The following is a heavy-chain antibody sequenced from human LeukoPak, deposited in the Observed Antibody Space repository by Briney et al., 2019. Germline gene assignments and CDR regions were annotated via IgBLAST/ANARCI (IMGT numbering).Heavy chain of an antibody. Sequence: GGSLRLSCAAAGFAYNNYDICWVRQPAEKGVGLASVIGTAGNTYYLGSVKGRFTISRENAKNSLYLQMNSLRAGDTAIYYCARSKSYSSGWTDLDYWGQGTLVTVSS. J-gene: IGHJ4*02. CDR2: IGTAGNT. D-gene: IGHD6-19*01. CDR1: GFAYNNYD. V-gene: IGHV3-13*04. CDR3: ARSKSYSSGWTDLDY.